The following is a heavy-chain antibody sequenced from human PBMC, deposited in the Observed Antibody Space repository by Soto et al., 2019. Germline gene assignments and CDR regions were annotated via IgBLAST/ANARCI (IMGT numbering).Heavy chain of an antibody. Sequence: QVQLVQSGAEVKKPGSSVKVSCKASGGTFSSYTISWVRQAPGQGLEWMGRIIPILGIANYAQKFQGRVTITADKSTSTAYMELSSLSSADTALYYCAQDDYSGYPVGWFDRWGQGTLVSVSS. D-gene: IGHD5-12*01. CDR1: GGTFSSYT. CDR3: AQDDYSGYPVGWFDR. J-gene: IGHJ5*02. CDR2: IIPILGIA. V-gene: IGHV1-69*02.